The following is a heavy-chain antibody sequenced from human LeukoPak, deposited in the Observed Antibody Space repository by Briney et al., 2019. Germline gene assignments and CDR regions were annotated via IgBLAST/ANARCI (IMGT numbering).Heavy chain of an antibody. D-gene: IGHD3-10*01. Sequence: SGGSLRLSCAASGFTFSGYGMHWVRQAPGKGLEWVAVISYDGSNKYYADSVKGRFTISRDNSKNTLYLQMNSLRAEDTAVYYCAKSSADASTDFDYWGQGTLVTVSS. J-gene: IGHJ4*02. V-gene: IGHV3-30*18. CDR1: GFTFSGYG. CDR3: AKSSADASTDFDY. CDR2: ISYDGSNK.